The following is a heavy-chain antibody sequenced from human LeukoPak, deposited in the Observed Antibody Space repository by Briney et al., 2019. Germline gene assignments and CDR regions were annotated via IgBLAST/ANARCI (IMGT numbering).Heavy chain of an antibody. J-gene: IGHJ4*02. CDR3: ATHVDATRGYYFED. CDR2: VYYSGST. CDR1: GGSITRSNYY. Sequence: PSETLSLTCTVSGGSITRSNYYWGWIRQPPGKGLEWIGTVYYSGSTNYNPSLESRVTISVDTSKNQFSLKLSSVTAADTAIYYCATHVDATRGYYFEDWGQGTLVTVSS. V-gene: IGHV4-39*01. D-gene: IGHD5-18*01.